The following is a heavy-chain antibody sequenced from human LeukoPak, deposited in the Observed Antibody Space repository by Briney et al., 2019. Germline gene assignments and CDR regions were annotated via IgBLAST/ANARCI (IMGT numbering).Heavy chain of an antibody. J-gene: IGHJ3*02. CDR1: GFSFDKYG. D-gene: IGHD3-22*01. Sequence: PGGSLRLSCAASGFSFDKYGMHWVRQAPGKGLEWVSGITWNTYSVAYADSVKGRFTISRDNAKNSLYLQMNSLRAEDTAVYYCAGGQKYYYDSSGSKRFDIWGQGTMVTVSS. V-gene: IGHV3-9*01. CDR2: ITWNTYSV. CDR3: AGGQKYYYDSSGSKRFDI.